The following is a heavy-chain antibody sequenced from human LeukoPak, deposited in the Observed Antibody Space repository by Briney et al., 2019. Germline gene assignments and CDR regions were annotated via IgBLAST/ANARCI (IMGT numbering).Heavy chain of an antibody. V-gene: IGHV3-23*01. D-gene: IGHD2-2*01. Sequence: PGGSLRLSCAASGFTFSSYAMSWVRQAPGKGLEWVSAISGSGGSTYYADSVKGRFTISRDNSKNTLYLQMNSLRAEDTAVYYCAKDLTVNGYQLLYSYYYYGMDVWGQGTTVTVSS. CDR2: ISGSGGST. CDR3: AKDLTVNGYQLLYSYYYYGMDV. J-gene: IGHJ6*02. CDR1: GFTFSSYA.